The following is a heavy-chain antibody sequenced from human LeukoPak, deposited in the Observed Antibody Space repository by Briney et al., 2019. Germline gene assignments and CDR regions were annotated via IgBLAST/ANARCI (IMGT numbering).Heavy chain of an antibody. Sequence: ASVKVSCKASGYTFTRHYMHWVRQAPGQGLEWMGVINPGGSWTSYAQKFQGRVTMTRDTSISTAYMEMTRLRSDDTAVYYCARPRYGSSWSPPHQNWFDPWGQGTPVTVSS. J-gene: IGHJ5*02. CDR1: GYTFTRHY. V-gene: IGHV1-46*01. CDR2: INPGGSWT. D-gene: IGHD6-13*01. CDR3: ARPRYGSSWSPPHQNWFDP.